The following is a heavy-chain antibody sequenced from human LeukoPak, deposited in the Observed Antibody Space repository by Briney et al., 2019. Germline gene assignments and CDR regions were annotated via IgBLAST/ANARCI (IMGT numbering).Heavy chain of an antibody. Sequence: GGSLRLSCAASGFTFSSYAMHWVRQAPGKGLEYVSAISSNGGSTYYANSVKGRFTISRDNSKNTLYLQMGSLRAEDMAVYYCASGSLGSYLGIGGQGTMVTVSS. CDR1: GFTFSSYA. J-gene: IGHJ3*02. V-gene: IGHV3-64*01. D-gene: IGHD1-26*01. CDR2: ISSNGGST. CDR3: ASGSLGSYLGI.